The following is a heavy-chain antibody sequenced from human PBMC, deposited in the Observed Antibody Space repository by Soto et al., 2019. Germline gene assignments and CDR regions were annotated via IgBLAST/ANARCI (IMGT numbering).Heavy chain of an antibody. V-gene: IGHV4-31*03. CDR2: IYYSGST. D-gene: IGHD3-10*01. CDR1: GGSISSGGYY. CDR3: ARDLYYGSGSYYNIDGYYYGMDV. Sequence: QVQLQESGPGLVKPSQTLSLTCTVSGGSISSGGYYWSWIRQHPGKGLEWLGYIYYSGSTYYNPSLKSRVTIAVDTSKNQFSLKLSSVTAADTAVYYCARDLYYGSGSYYNIDGYYYGMDVWGQGTTVTVSS. J-gene: IGHJ6*02.